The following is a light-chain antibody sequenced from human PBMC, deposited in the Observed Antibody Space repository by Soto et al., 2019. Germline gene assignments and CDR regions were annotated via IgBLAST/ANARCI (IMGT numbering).Light chain of an antibody. V-gene: IGKV1-39*01. J-gene: IGKJ2*01. CDR3: QQSYSGMYT. Sequence: DIQMTQSPSSLSASVGDRDTITCRASQSISSYLNWYQQKPGKAPKLLIYAASSLQSGVPSRFSGSGSGTDFTLTISSLQPEDFATYYCQQSYSGMYTFGQGTKLEIK. CDR1: QSISSY. CDR2: AAS.